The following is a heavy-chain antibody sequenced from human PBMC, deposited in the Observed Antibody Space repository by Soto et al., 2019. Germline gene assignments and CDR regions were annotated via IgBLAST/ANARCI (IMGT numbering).Heavy chain of an antibody. CDR3: AKDVALGITFGANYYYDGMDV. CDR2: ISYDGSNK. Sequence: QVQLVESGGGVVQPGRSLRLSCAASGFTFSSYGMHWVRQAPGKGLEWVAVISYDGSNKYYADSVKGRFTISRDNSKNTLYLKMNSRRAEDTAVYYCAKDVALGITFGANYYYDGMDVWGQGTTVTVSS. J-gene: IGHJ6*02. D-gene: IGHD3-16*01. V-gene: IGHV3-30*18. CDR1: GFTFSSYG.